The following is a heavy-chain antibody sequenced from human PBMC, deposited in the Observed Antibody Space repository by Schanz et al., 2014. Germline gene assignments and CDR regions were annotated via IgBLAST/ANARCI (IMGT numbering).Heavy chain of an antibody. D-gene: IGHD5-12*01. CDR3: AKEKGGHSGYDLVS. J-gene: IGHJ5*02. V-gene: IGHV3-30*18. CDR1: GFTFSRYG. Sequence: QVHLVESGGGVVQPGGSLRLSCAASGFTFSRYGMHWVRQAPGKGLEWVAVISDDGSGKYSADSVKGRFTISRDNSKNMVFLQMTSLRAEDTAVYYCAKEKGGHSGYDLVSWGQGTLLIVSS. CDR2: ISDDGSGK.